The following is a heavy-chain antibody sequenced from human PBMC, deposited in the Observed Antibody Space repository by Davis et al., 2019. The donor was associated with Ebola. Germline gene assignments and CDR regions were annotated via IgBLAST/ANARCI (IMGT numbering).Heavy chain of an antibody. J-gene: IGHJ4*02. D-gene: IGHD3-22*01. CDR2: ISGSGGST. V-gene: IGHV3-23*01. Sequence: GESLKISCAASGFTFSSYAMSWVRQAPGKGLEWVSAISGSGGSTYYADSVKGRFTISRDNSKNTLYLQMNSLRAEDTAVYYCAKDRLSHFDYWGQGTLVTVSS. CDR1: GFTFSSYA. CDR3: AKDRLSHFDY.